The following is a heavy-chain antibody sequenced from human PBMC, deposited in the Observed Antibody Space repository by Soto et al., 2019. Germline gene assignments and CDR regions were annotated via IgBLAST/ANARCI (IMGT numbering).Heavy chain of an antibody. CDR1: GGSISSSSYY. CDR3: ARGYCSGGRCYFVQH. J-gene: IGHJ1*01. V-gene: IGHV4-39*01. D-gene: IGHD2-15*01. Sequence: QLQLQESGPGLVKPSETLSLTWTVSGGSISSSSYYWGWIRQPPGKGLEWIGSIYYSGSTYYNPSLKSRVTISVDTSKNQFSLKLSSVIAADTAVYYCARGYCSGGRCYFVQHWGQGTLVTVSS. CDR2: IYYSGST.